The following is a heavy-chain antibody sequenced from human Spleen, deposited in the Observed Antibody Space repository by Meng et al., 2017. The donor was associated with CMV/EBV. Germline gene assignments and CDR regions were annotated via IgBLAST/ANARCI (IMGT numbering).Heavy chain of an antibody. CDR3: AKPDYYDSSGYLGY. J-gene: IGHJ4*02. Sequence: GESLKISCAASGFTFRNAWMSWVRQAPGKGLEWVSLIYSGGVRYYADSVKGRFTISRDNFKNALYLQMNSLRAEDTAVYYCAKPDYYDSSGYLGYWGQGTLVTVSS. CDR1: GFTFRNAW. V-gene: IGHV3-53*01. CDR2: IYSGGVR. D-gene: IGHD3-22*01.